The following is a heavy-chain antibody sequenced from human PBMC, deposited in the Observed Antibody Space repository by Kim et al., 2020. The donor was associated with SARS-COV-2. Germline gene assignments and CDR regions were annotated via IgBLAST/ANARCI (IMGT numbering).Heavy chain of an antibody. CDR3: ARGWGFGDYYYFDY. Sequence: GGSLRLSCAASGFTFSSYDMHWVRQATGKGLEWVSAIGTAGDTYYPGSVKGRFTISRENAKNSLYLQMNSLRAGDTAVYYCARGWGFGDYYYFDYWGQGTLVTVSS. CDR2: IGTAGDT. V-gene: IGHV3-13*04. CDR1: GFTFSSYD. D-gene: IGHD3-3*01. J-gene: IGHJ4*02.